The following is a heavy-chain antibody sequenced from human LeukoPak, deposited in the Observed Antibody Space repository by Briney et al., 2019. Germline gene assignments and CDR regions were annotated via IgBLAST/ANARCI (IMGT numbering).Heavy chain of an antibody. D-gene: IGHD2-21*02. CDR1: GFTFSSYG. CDR2: ISGSGGST. V-gene: IGHV3-23*01. CDR3: APDCGGDCYHDAFDI. J-gene: IGHJ3*02. Sequence: TGGSLRLSCAVSGFTFSSYGMSWVRQAPGKGLEWVSGISGSGGSTYYADSVKGRFTISRDNSKNTLYLQMNSLRAEDTAVYYCAPDCGGDCYHDAFDIWGQGTMVTVSS.